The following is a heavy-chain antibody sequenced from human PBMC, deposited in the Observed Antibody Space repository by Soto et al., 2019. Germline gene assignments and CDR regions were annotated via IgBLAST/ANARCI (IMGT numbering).Heavy chain of an antibody. CDR3: VNMRGQWLPRD. CDR1: GGSISGSDYY. V-gene: IGHV4-39*01. J-gene: IGHJ4*02. CDR2: IYYSGIT. Sequence: SETLSLTCTVSGGSISGSDYYWGWIRQPPGKGLEWIGNIYYSGITYFYPSLKSRVTISVDTSKNQFSLKLSSVTASDTAVDYCVNMRGQWLPRDWGQGSLVTVSS. D-gene: IGHD6-19*01.